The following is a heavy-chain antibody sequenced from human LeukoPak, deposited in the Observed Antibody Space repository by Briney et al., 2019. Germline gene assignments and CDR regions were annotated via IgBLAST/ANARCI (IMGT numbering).Heavy chain of an antibody. Sequence: PGGSLRLSCAASGFTFSSYAMSWVRQAPGKGLEWVSAISGSGGSTYYADSVKGRFTISRDNSKNTLYLQMNSLRAEDTAVYYCAKDPSGSYVELRNYFDYWGQGTLVTVSS. J-gene: IGHJ4*02. CDR3: AKDPSGSYVELRNYFDY. V-gene: IGHV3-23*01. D-gene: IGHD1-26*01. CDR2: ISGSGGST. CDR1: GFTFSSYA.